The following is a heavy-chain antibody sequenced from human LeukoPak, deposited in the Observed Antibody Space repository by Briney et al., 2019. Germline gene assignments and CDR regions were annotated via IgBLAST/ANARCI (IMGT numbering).Heavy chain of an antibody. CDR2: IYYSGST. V-gene: IGHV4-59*08. Sequence: SSETLSLTCTVSGGSISSYYWSWIRQPPGKGLEWIGYIYYSGSTNYNPSLKSRVTISVDTSKNQFSLKLSSVTAADTAVYYCASLYGSGDYWGQGTLVTVSS. D-gene: IGHD3-10*01. CDR1: GGSISSYY. J-gene: IGHJ4*02. CDR3: ASLYGSGDY.